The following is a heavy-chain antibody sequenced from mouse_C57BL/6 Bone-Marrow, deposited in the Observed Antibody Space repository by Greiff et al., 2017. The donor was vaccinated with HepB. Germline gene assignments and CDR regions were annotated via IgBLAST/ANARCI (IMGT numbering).Heavy chain of an antibody. CDR2: IYPRSGNT. V-gene: IGHV1-81*01. CDR3: ARRGYYGSSYWYFDV. J-gene: IGHJ1*03. D-gene: IGHD1-1*01. CDR1: GYAFTSYG. Sequence: LQESGAELARPGASVKLSCKASGYAFTSYGISWVKQRTGQGLEWIGEIYPRSGNTYYNEKFKGKATLTADKSSSTAYMELRSLTSEDSAVYYCARRGYYGSSYWYFDVWGTGTTVTVSS.